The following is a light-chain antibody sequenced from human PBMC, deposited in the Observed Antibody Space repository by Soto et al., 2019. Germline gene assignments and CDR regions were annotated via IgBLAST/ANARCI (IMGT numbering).Light chain of an antibody. CDR2: DAS. CDR3: QQRRNWLT. J-gene: IGKJ3*01. V-gene: IGKV3-11*01. Sequence: EIVLTQSPATLSLSPGERATLSCRASQSVSSYLAWYQQKPGQAPRLLIYDASNRATGITARFSGSGSGTVFTLTISSVETEDFAVYYCQQRRNWLTFGPGTKVDIK. CDR1: QSVSSY.